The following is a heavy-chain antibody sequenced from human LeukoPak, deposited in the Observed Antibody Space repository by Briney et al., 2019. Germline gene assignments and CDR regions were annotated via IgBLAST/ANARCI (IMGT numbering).Heavy chain of an antibody. D-gene: IGHD3-3*01. CDR1: GGSISSYY. V-gene: IGHV4-59*01. CDR3: ARGSYDFWRGYHSGWFDP. Sequence: PSETLSLTCTVSGGSISSYYWSWIRQPPGKGLEWIGYIYYSENTSYNPSLKSRVTISVDTSKNQFSLKLSSVTAADTAVYYCARGSYDFWRGYHSGWFDPWGQGTLVNVSS. CDR2: IYYSENT. J-gene: IGHJ5*02.